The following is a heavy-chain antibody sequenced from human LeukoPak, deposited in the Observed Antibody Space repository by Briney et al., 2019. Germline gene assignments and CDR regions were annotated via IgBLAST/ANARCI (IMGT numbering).Heavy chain of an antibody. V-gene: IGHV3-21*01. Sequence: PGGSPRLSCAASGFTFSSYSMNWVRQAPGKGLEWVSSISSSSSYIYYADSVKGRFTISRDNAKNSLYLQMNSLRAEDTAVYYCARLAAQDAFDIWGQGTMVTVSS. CDR3: ARLAAQDAFDI. D-gene: IGHD6-25*01. J-gene: IGHJ3*02. CDR1: GFTFSSYS. CDR2: ISSSSSYI.